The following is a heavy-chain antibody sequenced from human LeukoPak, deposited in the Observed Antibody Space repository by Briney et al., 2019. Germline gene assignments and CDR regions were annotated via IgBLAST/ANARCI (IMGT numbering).Heavy chain of an antibody. Sequence: PGGSLRLSCAASGFTFDDYGMSWVRQAPGKGLEWVSGINWNGGSTGYADSVKGRFTISRDNAKTSLYLQMNSLRAEDTALYYCARKRGSYSGSYPLDYWGQGTLVTVSS. CDR2: INWNGGST. D-gene: IGHD1-26*01. CDR3: ARKRGSYSGSYPLDY. J-gene: IGHJ4*02. V-gene: IGHV3-20*04. CDR1: GFTFDDYG.